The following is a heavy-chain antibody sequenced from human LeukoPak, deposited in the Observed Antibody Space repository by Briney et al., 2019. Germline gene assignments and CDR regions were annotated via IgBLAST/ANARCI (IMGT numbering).Heavy chain of an antibody. CDR1: GFTFSSYS. J-gene: IGHJ6*03. D-gene: IGHD5-18*01. V-gene: IGHV3-23*01. CDR2: ISGSGGST. Sequence: GGSLRLSCAASGFTFSSYSMSWVRQAPGKGLEWVSTISGSGGSTYYADSVKGRFTISRDNSKNTLYLQMNSLRAEDTAVYYCAKASRFGYSYGPRAYFYYMDVWGKGTTVTISS. CDR3: AKASRFGYSYGPRAYFYYMDV.